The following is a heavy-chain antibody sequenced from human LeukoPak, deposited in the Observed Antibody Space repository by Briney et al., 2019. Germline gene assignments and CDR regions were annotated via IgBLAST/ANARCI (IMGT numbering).Heavy chain of an antibody. CDR2: VSGSGRNT. J-gene: IGHJ4*02. CDR3: VKSRRVGANQRGLFDY. Sequence: PTGGSLRLSCAASGFTVSSNYMSWVRQAPGKGLEWVSSVSGSGRNTFYPDSVEGRFTISRDNSKNTVYLQMNSLRADDTAVYYCVKSRRVGANQRGLFDYWGQGTLVTVSP. V-gene: IGHV3-23*01. D-gene: IGHD1-26*01. CDR1: GFTVSSNY.